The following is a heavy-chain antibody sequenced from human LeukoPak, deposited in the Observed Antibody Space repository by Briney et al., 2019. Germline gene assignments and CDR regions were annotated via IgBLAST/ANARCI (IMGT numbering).Heavy chain of an antibody. CDR1: GGSVSSGSYY. CDR2: IYYSGST. J-gene: IGHJ6*02. CDR3: ARGQDYVWGSYHSYYYYGMDV. D-gene: IGHD3-16*02. V-gene: IGHV4-61*01. Sequence: PSETLSLTCTVSGGSVSSGSYYWSWIRQPPGKGLEWIGYIYYSGSTNYNPSLKSRVTISVDTSKNQFSLKLSSVTAADTAVYYCARGQDYVWGSYHSYYYYGMDVWGQGTTVTVSS.